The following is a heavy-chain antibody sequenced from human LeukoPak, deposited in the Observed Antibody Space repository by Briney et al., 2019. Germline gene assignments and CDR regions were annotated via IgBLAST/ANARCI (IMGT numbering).Heavy chain of an antibody. V-gene: IGHV3-23*01. D-gene: IGHD1-26*01. CDR1: GFTFSSYA. J-gene: IGHJ5*02. Sequence: PGGSLRLSCAASGFTFSSYAMSWVRQAPGKWLEWVSHISVDNNKWYADSVKGRFTISRDNSKNTLYLQMNSLRAEDTAVYYCAKEYSGSTYNWFDAWGQGTLVTVSS. CDR2: ISVDNNK. CDR3: AKEYSGSTYNWFDA.